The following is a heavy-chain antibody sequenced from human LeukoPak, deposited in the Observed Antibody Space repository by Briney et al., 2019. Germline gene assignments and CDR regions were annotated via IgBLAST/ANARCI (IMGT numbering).Heavy chain of an antibody. Sequence: GESLKISCKGSGYSFTSYWIGWVRQMPGKGLEWMGIIYPGDSDTRYSPSFQGQVTISADKSISTAYLQWSSLKASDTAMYYCAGLGMNYYDGSGYPNGCFDLWGRGTLVTVSS. D-gene: IGHD3-22*01. CDR1: GYSFTSYW. J-gene: IGHJ2*01. V-gene: IGHV5-51*01. CDR2: IYPGDSDT. CDR3: AGLGMNYYDGSGYPNGCFDL.